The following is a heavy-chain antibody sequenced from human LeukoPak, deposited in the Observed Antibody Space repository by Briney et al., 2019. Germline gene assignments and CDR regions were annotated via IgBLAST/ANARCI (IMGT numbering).Heavy chain of an antibody. CDR3: ARDTTYAFDM. CDR1: GFTFSGYS. J-gene: IGHJ3*02. D-gene: IGHD1-14*01. CDR2: IYSSSTII. V-gene: IGHV3-48*01. Sequence: GGSLRLSCAASGFTFSGYSMNWVRQAPGKGLEWVSYIYSSSTIIYYADSVKGRFTISRDNAKNSLYLQMNSLRAEDTAVYYCARDTTYAFDMWGQGTMVTVPS.